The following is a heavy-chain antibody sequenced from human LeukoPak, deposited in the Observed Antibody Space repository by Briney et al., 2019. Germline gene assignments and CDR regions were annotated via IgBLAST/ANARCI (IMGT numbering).Heavy chain of an antibody. Sequence: ASVKVSCKTSGYTFIDYYVHWMRQAPGQGLEWMGWINPNSGATKYEQKFQGWVTMTRDTSINTVYMELSGLIFDDTAVYYCARGPASGDFDYWGQGTLVTVSS. J-gene: IGHJ4*02. CDR1: GYTFIDYY. V-gene: IGHV1-2*04. CDR3: ARGPASGDFDY. D-gene: IGHD1-26*01. CDR2: INPNSGAT.